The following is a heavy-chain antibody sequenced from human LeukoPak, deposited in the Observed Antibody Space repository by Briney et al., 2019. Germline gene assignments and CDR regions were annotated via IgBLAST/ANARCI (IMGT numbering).Heavy chain of an antibody. CDR3: ARVNWNYGDY. D-gene: IGHD1-20*01. J-gene: IGHJ4*02. Sequence: PGGSLRLSCAASGFXFSSYWIHWVRQAPGKGLVWVSRINTDGSRTSYADSVKGRFTISRDNAMNTLHLQMNSLRAEDTAVYYCARVNWNYGDYWGQGTLVTVSS. CDR1: GFXFSSYW. CDR2: INTDGSRT. V-gene: IGHV3-74*01.